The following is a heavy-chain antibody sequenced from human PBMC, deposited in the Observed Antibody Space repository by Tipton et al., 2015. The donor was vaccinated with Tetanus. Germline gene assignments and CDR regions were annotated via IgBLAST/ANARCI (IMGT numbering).Heavy chain of an antibody. D-gene: IGHD3-16*01. J-gene: IGHJ4*02. Sequence: LVKPTQTLTLTCTFSGFSLSTSGMRVSWIRQPPGKALEWLARIDWDDDKFYSTSLKTRPTISKDTSKNQVVLTMTNMDPVDTATYYCARGYDYVPADYWGQGTLVTVSS. CDR3: ARGYDYVPADY. V-gene: IGHV2-70*04. CDR2: IDWDDDK. CDR1: GFSLSTSGMR.